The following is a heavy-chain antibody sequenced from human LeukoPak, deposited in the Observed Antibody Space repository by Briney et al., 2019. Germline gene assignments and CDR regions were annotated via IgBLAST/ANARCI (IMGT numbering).Heavy chain of an antibody. Sequence: PGGSLRLSCAASGFSFNTYSMSWVRQAPRKGPEWVSSISSSDSYIYYADSVKGRFTVSRDNAENSLYLQMNSLRTEDTAVYYCARQFCSGKSCYYKPFDYWGQGTLVTVSS. V-gene: IGHV3-21*01. CDR2: ISSSDSYI. CDR3: ARQFCSGKSCYYKPFDY. CDR1: GFSFNTYS. D-gene: IGHD2-15*01. J-gene: IGHJ4*02.